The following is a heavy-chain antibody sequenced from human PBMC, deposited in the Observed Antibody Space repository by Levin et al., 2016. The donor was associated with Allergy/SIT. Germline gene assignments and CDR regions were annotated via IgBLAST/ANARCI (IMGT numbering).Heavy chain of an antibody. V-gene: IGHV1-46*01. CDR2: INPSGGST. CDR3: ARDTTMIVVVTPYHFDY. D-gene: IGHD3-22*01. J-gene: IGHJ4*02. CDR1: GYTFTSYY. Sequence: ASVKVSCKASGYTFTSYYMHWVRQAPGQGLEWMGIINPSGGSTSYAQKFQGRVTMTRDTSTSTVYMELSSLRSDDTAVYYCARDTTMIVVVTPYHFDYWGQGTLVTVSS.